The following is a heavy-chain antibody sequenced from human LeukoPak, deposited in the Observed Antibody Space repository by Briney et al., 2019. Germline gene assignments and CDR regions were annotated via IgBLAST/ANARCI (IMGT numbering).Heavy chain of an antibody. CDR3: TTDAYSSSWWRGRWFDP. CDR2: IKSKTDGGTT. Sequence: GGSLRLSCAASGFTFSNAWMSWVRQAPGKGLEWVGRIKSKTDGGTTDYAAPVKGRFTISRDDSKNTLYLQMNSLKTEDTAVYYCTTDAYSSSWWRGRWFDPWGQGTLVTVSS. CDR1: GFTFSNAW. V-gene: IGHV3-15*01. D-gene: IGHD6-13*01. J-gene: IGHJ5*02.